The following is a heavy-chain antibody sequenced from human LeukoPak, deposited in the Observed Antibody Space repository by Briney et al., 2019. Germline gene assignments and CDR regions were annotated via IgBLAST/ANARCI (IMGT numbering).Heavy chain of an antibody. CDR3: ASSGLPRGAFSRTSRNWFDP. J-gene: IGHJ5*02. D-gene: IGHD2-2*01. Sequence: SETLSLTCTVSGASISSNYYWGWIRQPPGKGLEWIGSIYYSGSTYYNPSLKSRVAISVDTSKNQFSLKLSSVTAADTAVYYCASSGLPRGAFSRTSRNWFDPWGQGTLVTVSS. CDR2: IYYSGST. CDR1: GASISSNYY. V-gene: IGHV4-39*07.